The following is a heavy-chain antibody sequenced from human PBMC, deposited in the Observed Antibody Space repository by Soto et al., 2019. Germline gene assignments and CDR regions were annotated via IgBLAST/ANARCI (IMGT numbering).Heavy chain of an antibody. Sequence: EVQMVESGGGLVQPGGSLRLSCEVSGLTFSKFEMTWVRQAPGKGLEWVSSISSDGTTIYYADSVKGRFTISRDNDKNLLSLQMNSLKGEDTATYYCVRVGVVARPYWGQGTPVTVSS. V-gene: IGHV3-48*03. CDR3: VRVGVVARPY. CDR2: ISSDGTTI. D-gene: IGHD1-26*01. J-gene: IGHJ1*01. CDR1: GLTFSKFE.